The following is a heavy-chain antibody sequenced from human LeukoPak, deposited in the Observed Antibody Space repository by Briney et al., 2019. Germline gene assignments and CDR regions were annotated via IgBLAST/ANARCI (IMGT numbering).Heavy chain of an antibody. CDR1: GFTFNSYS. V-gene: IGHV3-21*01. J-gene: IGHJ6*03. CDR3: ARNGDPSYYYYYMDV. CDR2: ISSSSRFI. D-gene: IGHD4-17*01. Sequence: KTGGSLRLSCAASGFTFNSYSMNWFRQAPGKGLEWVSSISSSSRFIYYADSVKGRFTISRDNSKNTLYLQMNSLRAEDTAVYYCARNGDPSYYYYYMDVWGKGTTVTVS.